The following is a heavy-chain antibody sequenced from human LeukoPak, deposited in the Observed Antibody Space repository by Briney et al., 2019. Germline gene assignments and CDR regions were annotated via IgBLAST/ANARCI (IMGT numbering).Heavy chain of an antibody. CDR2: IIPILGIA. Sequence: SVKVSCTASGGTFSSYAISWVRQAPGQGLEWMGRIIPILGIANYAQKFQGRVTITADKSTSTAYMELSSLRSEDTAVYYCARSDYDSLTGSTYGMDVWGQGTTVTVSS. J-gene: IGHJ6*02. CDR1: GGTFSSYA. CDR3: ARSDYDSLTGSTYGMDV. D-gene: IGHD3-9*01. V-gene: IGHV1-69*04.